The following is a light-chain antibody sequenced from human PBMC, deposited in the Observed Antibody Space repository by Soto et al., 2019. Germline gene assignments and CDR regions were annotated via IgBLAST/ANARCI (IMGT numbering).Light chain of an antibody. CDR1: QSVSSSY. J-gene: IGKJ1*01. V-gene: IGKV3-20*01. Sequence: EIVLTQSPGTLSLSPGERATLSCRASQSVSSSYLACYQQKPRQAPRPLIYGASSRAIGIPDRFSGSGSGTVFTLTISRLEAEDFAVYYCQQYGSSPWTFGQGTKVEIK. CDR2: GAS. CDR3: QQYGSSPWT.